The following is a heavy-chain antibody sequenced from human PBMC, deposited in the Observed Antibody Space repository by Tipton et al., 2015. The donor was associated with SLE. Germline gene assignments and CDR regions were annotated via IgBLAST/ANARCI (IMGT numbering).Heavy chain of an antibody. CDR1: GGSISSHY. D-gene: IGHD6-13*01. V-gene: IGHV4-59*06. Sequence: TLSLTCTVSGGSISSHYWSWIRQPPGKGLEWIGYIYYSGSTYYNPSLKSRVTISVDTSKNQFSLKLSSVTAADTAVYYCARSFWQQLALDYWGQGTLVTVSS. J-gene: IGHJ4*02. CDR2: IYYSGST. CDR3: ARSFWQQLALDY.